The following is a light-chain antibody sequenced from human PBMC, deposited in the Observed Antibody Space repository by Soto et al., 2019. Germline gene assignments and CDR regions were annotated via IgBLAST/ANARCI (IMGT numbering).Light chain of an antibody. CDR3: QQYGSSAWT. V-gene: IGKV3-20*01. J-gene: IGKJ1*01. CDR1: QSVSSSY. CDR2: VAS. Sequence: EIVLTQSPGTLSLSPGERATLSCRASQSVSSSYLAWYQQKPGQAPRLLIYVASSRASGVPDRFSGSGSGTDFTLTFSRLEPEDFAVYYCQQYGSSAWTFGQGTKVEI.